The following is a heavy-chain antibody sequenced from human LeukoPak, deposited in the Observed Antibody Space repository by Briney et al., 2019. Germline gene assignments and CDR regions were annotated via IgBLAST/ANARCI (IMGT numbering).Heavy chain of an antibody. D-gene: IGHD2-8*01. CDR3: ARALIGYYFDY. CDR1: GFDFSTQW. V-gene: IGHV3-21*03. CDR2: VSNSGDYI. J-gene: IGHJ4*02. Sequence: GGSLRLSCAASGFDFSTQWMSWVRQAPGKGLEWVSSVSNSGDYIHYADSVKGRFTISRDNSKNSLYLQMNSLRAEDTAVYYCARALIGYYFDYWGQGTLVTVSS.